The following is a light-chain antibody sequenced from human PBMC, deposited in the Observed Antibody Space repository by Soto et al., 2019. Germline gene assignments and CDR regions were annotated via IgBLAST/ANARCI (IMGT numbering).Light chain of an antibody. J-gene: IGLJ3*02. V-gene: IGLV2-14*03. CDR3: SSYRSSGSLG. Sequence: QSALTQPASVSGSPGQSITISCTGTSSDVGGYTYVSWYQQHPGKAPKLIIYDVSNRPSGVSDRFSASKSGNTASLTISGLQAEDEADYYCSSYRSSGSLGFGGGTKLTVL. CDR2: DVS. CDR1: SSDVGGYTY.